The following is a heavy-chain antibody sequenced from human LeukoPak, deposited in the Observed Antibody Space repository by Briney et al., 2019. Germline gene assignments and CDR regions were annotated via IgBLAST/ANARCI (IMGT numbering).Heavy chain of an antibody. CDR3: ARDGSGWSNY. D-gene: IGHD6-19*01. CDR2: IKPDEREK. CDR1: GFTFSSYW. J-gene: IGHJ4*02. Sequence: PGGSLTLSCAASGFTFSSYWMSWIRQAPGKGLEWVANIKPDEREKYYVDSVKGRFTISRDNAKNSLYLQMDSLRAEDTAVYYCARDGSGWSNYGGEGTLVTVSS. V-gene: IGHV3-7*05.